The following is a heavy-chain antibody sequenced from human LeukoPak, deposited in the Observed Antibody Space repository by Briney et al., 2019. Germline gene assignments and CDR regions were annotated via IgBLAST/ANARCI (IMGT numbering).Heavy chain of an antibody. V-gene: IGHV1-2*02. D-gene: IGHD5-18*01. CDR2: INPNSGGT. Sequence: ASVKVSCKASGYTFTGYYMHWVRQAPGQGLEWMGWINPNSGGTNYAQKFQGRVTMTRDTSISTAYMELSRLRSDDTVVYYCARVRLDTAMVYEFDYWGQGTLVTVSS. J-gene: IGHJ4*02. CDR3: ARVRLDTAMVYEFDY. CDR1: GYTFTGYY.